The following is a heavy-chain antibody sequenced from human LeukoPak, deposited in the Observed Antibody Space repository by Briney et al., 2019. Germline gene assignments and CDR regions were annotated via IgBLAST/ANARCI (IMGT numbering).Heavy chain of an antibody. V-gene: IGHV3-48*04. CDR1: GFTFGSYG. CDR2: IGSSGSPV. Sequence: GGSLRLSRGASGFTFGSYGVNWVRQAPGKGLEWVSYIGSSGSPVYYADSVKGRFTNSRDNAKHSLSLQMNSLRAEDTAVYYCARGGTYVNFYFDLWGRGTLVTVSS. CDR3: ARGGTYVNFYFDL. J-gene: IGHJ2*01. D-gene: IGHD3-16*01.